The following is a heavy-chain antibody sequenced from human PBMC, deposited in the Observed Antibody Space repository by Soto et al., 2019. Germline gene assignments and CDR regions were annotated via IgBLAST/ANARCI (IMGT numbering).Heavy chain of an antibody. D-gene: IGHD2-15*01. CDR3: ARDLILSRYYYYGMDV. CDR2: ISYDGSNK. J-gene: IGHJ6*02. CDR1: GFTFRSYA. V-gene: IGHV3-30-3*01. Sequence: GGSLRLSCAASGFTFRSYAMHWVRQAPGKGLEWVAVISYDGSNKYYADSVKGRFTISRDNSKNTLYLQMNSLRAEDTAVYYCARDLILSRYYYYGMDVWGQGTTVTVSS.